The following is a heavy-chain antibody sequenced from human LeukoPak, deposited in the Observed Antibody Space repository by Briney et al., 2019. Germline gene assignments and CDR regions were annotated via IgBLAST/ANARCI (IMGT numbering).Heavy chain of an antibody. V-gene: IGHV3-21*01. J-gene: IGHJ6*03. D-gene: IGHD3-16*02. CDR1: GFTFSSYN. CDR3: ARDLLGYNYYYMDV. Sequence: PGGALSLSCAASGFTFSSYNMNWVRQAPGKGVEWVSSISSSDSYIYYSDSVKGRFTISRDNAKNSLFLQMNSLRAEDTAVYYCARDLLGYNYYYMDVWGKGTTVTVSS. CDR2: ISSSDSYI.